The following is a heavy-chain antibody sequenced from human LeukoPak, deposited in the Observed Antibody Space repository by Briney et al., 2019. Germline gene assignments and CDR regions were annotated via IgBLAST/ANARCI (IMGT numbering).Heavy chain of an antibody. J-gene: IGHJ5*02. CDR1: GGSISSSSYY. CDR3: ASSLFDP. CDR2: IYYSGST. V-gene: IGHV4-39*07. Sequence: SETLSLTCTVSGGSISSSSYYWGWIRQPPGKGLEWIGSIYYSGSTYYNPSLKSRVTISVDTSKNQFSLTLTSMTAADTAVYYCASSLFDPWGQGILVTVSS.